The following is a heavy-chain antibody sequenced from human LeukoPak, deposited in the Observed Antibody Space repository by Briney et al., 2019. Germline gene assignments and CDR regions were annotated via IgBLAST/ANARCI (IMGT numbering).Heavy chain of an antibody. CDR2: ISGGGGST. V-gene: IGHV3-23*01. Sequence: GGSLRLSCAASGFTFSSYAMSWVRQAPGKGLEWVSAISGGGGSTYYADSVKGRFTISRDNSKNTLYLQMNSLRAEDTAVYYCAKDLEIVVVITHHFDYWGQGTLVTVSS. CDR1: GFTFSSYA. CDR3: AKDLEIVVVITHHFDY. J-gene: IGHJ4*02. D-gene: IGHD3-22*01.